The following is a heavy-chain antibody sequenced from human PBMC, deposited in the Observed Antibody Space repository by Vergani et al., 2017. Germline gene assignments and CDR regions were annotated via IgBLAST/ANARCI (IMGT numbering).Heavy chain of an antibody. V-gene: IGHV1-46*03. CDR3: ARGDYGILTGYRY. Sequence: QVQVVQSGAEVKKSGASVKVSCKTSGYTFSNYYMHWVRQAPGQGLEWMGIINPSGGHTNYAQKFQGRVTMTRDTSTSTVYMELRSLRSEDTAIYYCARGDYGILTGYRYWGQGPLVTVSA. D-gene: IGHD3-9*01. CDR2: INPSGGHT. J-gene: IGHJ4*02. CDR1: GYTFSNYY.